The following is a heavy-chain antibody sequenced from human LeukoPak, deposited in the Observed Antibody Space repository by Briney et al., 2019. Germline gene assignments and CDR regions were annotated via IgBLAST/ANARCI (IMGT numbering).Heavy chain of an antibody. D-gene: IGHD6-19*01. J-gene: IGHJ4*02. Sequence: GGSLRLSCAASGFSFSNFAMTLVRQAPGKGLEWVSTISGSGDDTHYADSVKGRFTISRDNSKNALYLQMNSLRGEDTAVYYCAKMTTGDSSGWYFVYYFDYWGQGTLVTVSS. CDR3: AKMTTGDSSGWYFVYYFDY. V-gene: IGHV3-23*01. CDR1: GFSFSNFA. CDR2: ISGSGDDT.